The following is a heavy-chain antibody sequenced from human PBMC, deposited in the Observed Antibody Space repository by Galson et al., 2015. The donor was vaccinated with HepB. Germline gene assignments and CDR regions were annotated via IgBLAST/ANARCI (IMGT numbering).Heavy chain of an antibody. D-gene: IGHD5-18*01. CDR2: IYPGDSDT. J-gene: IGHJ5*02. V-gene: IGHV5-51*01. CDR1: GYSFTNYW. CDR3: ARHSTGYTYPYGWFDP. Sequence: QSGAEVKKPGESLKISCKGSGYSFTNYWIGWVRQMPGKGLEWMGIIYPGDSDTRYSPSFQGQVTISADKSISTAYLQWSSLKASDTAMYFCARHSTGYTYPYGWFDPWGQGTLVTVSS.